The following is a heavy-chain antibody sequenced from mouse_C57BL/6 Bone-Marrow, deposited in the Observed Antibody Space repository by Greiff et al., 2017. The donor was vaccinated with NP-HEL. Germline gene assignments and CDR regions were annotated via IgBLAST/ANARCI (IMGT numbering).Heavy chain of an antibody. CDR3: TRLGPLYWYFDV. D-gene: IGHD4-1*01. CDR2: IDPENGDT. V-gene: IGHV14-4*01. Sequence: VQLQQSGAELVRPGASVKLSCTASGFNITDDYMHWVKQRPEQGLEWIGWIDPENGDTEYASKFQGKATITADTSSNTAYLQLSSLTSEDTAVYYCTRLGPLYWYFDVWGTGTTVTVSS. J-gene: IGHJ1*03. CDR1: GFNITDDY.